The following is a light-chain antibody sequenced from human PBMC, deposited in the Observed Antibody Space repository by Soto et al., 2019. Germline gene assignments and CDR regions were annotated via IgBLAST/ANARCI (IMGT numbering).Light chain of an antibody. V-gene: IGLV1-44*01. CDR3: AAWDDSLNGVV. CDR1: SSNIGINT. Sequence: QSVLTQPPSASGTPGQRVTISCSGSSSNIGINTVNWYQHIPGTAPKLLIYSNNQRPSGVPDRFSGSKSGTSASLAISGLQSEDEADYYCAAWDDSLNGVVFGGGTKLTVL. J-gene: IGLJ2*01. CDR2: SNN.